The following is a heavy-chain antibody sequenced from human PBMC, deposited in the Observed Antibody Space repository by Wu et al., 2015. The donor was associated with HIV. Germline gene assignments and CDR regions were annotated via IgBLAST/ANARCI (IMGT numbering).Heavy chain of an antibody. CDR1: GYTFTDYD. Sequence: QVQLVQSGAEVKKPGASVKVSCKASGYTFTDYDIIWMRQAAGQGLEWMGWMNPNSGNTDYAQKFQGRVTMTRYTAISTAYMELSSLRSEDTAVYFCAREFHYDTSGYYYRIHNWFDPWGQGTLVTVSS. CDR2: MNPNSGNT. D-gene: IGHD3-22*01. J-gene: IGHJ5*02. V-gene: IGHV1-8*01. CDR3: AREFHYDTSGYYYRIHNWFDP.